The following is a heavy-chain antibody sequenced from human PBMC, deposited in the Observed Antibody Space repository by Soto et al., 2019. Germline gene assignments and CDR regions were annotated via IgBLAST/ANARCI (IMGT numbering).Heavy chain of an antibody. CDR2: ISSDGSHQ. CDR1: GFTFSVSA. V-gene: IGHV3-30-3*01. Sequence: LRLSCAASGFTFSVSAIHWVRQAPGKGLEWVAVISSDGSHQYYADSVRGRFTISRDNPKNTLYLQMNSLRAEDTAVYYCARPFCRSTRCYLYYYGMDVCGPGTTVTVSS. D-gene: IGHD2-2*01. CDR3: ARPFCRSTRCYLYYYGMDV. J-gene: IGHJ6*02.